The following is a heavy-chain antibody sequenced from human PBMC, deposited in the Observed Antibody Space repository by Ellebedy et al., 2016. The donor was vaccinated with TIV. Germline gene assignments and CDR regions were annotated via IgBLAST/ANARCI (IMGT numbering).Heavy chain of an antibody. D-gene: IGHD1-1*01. J-gene: IGHJ4*02. CDR1: GGSISSYY. CDR2: IYYSGST. CDR3: ATYTMGRLDY. V-gene: IGHV4-59*08. Sequence: SETLSLTCTVSGGSISSYYWSWIRQPPGKGLEWIGYIYYSGSTNYNPSLKTRVTISVDTSKNQFSLKLSSVTAADTAVYYCATYTMGRLDYWGQGTLDTVSS.